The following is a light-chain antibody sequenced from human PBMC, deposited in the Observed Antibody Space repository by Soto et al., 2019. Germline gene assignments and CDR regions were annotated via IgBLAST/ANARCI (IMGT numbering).Light chain of an antibody. CDR1: QSVSGN. J-gene: IGKJ4*01. CDR2: GAS. V-gene: IGKV3-15*01. Sequence: ELVMTQSPATLSVSPGERATLSCRASQSVSGNLAWYQQKPGQAPRPLIHGASTRTTGIPTRFSGSGSGTEFTLTISSLQSEDFAVYYCQQYNNWTPLTFGGGTKVEIK. CDR3: QQYNNWTPLT.